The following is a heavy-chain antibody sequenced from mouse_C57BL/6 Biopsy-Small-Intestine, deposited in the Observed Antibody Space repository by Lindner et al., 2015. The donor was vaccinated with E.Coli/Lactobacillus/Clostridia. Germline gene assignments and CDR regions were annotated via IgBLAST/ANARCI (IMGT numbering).Heavy chain of an antibody. D-gene: IGHD2-3*01. CDR3: VRCDGNSVWLAY. J-gene: IGHJ3*01. Sequence: VQLQESGAEHVRPGASVKLSCTASGFNINGDYMHWVKQRPEQGLEWIGRIDPANGFTKYAPKFQDKATITADTSSNTAYLQLSSLTSEDSAVYYCVRCDGNSVWLAYWGQGTLVTVSA. V-gene: IGHV14-3*01. CDR1: GFNINGDY. CDR2: IDPANGFT.